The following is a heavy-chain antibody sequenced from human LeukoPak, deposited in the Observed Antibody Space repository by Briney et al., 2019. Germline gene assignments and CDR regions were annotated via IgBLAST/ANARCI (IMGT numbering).Heavy chain of an antibody. V-gene: IGHV3-53*01. CDR1: GFTVSTNY. D-gene: IGHD6-13*01. CDR3: ARAPYSTSWYFDY. Sequence: AGGSLRLSCAASGFTVSTNYMSWVRQASGKGLEWVSVIYSGGSTYYADSVKGRFTISRDNSKNTLYLQMNNLRAEDTAVYYCARAPYSTSWYFDYWGPGTLVTVSS. CDR2: IYSGGST. J-gene: IGHJ4*02.